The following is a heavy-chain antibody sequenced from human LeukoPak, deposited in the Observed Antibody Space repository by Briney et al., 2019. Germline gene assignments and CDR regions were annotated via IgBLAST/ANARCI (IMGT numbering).Heavy chain of an antibody. CDR3: ARIGGSRIPAY. Sequence: GGSLRLSCAASGFSFDYHGMSWVRQGPGKGLEWVSSINWNGGIIGYADSVKGRFTISRDNAKNSLYLQMNSLRTEDTAFYYCARIGGSRIPAYWGQGTLVTVSP. J-gene: IGHJ4*02. D-gene: IGHD2-15*01. CDR1: GFSFDYHG. V-gene: IGHV3-20*04. CDR2: INWNGGII.